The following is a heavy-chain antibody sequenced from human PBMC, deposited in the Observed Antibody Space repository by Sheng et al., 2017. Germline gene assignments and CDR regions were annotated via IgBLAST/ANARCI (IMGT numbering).Heavy chain of an antibody. CDR2: IGSSGTTV. D-gene: IGHD4-17*01. CDR1: GFTFSDFE. V-gene: IGHV3-48*03. J-gene: IGHJ4*02. Sequence: ESGGGLVQPGGSLRLSCVASGFTFSDFEMNWVRQAPGKGLEWLSYIGSSGTTVYYADSVKGRFTISRDNAKNSLYLQMNSLRVEDTAIYYCAREGGSTYGDYFHWGQGTLLTVSS. CDR3: AREGGSTYGDYFH.